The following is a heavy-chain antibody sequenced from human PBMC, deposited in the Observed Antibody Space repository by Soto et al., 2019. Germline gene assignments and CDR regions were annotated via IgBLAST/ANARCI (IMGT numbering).Heavy chain of an antibody. CDR1: GGSISSGTSY. D-gene: IGHD5-12*01. J-gene: IGHJ4*02. CDR2: IYYSGST. CDR3: ARGVEMATIGPFIDY. V-gene: IGHV4-31*03. Sequence: KASETLSLTCSVSGGSISSGTSYWSWIRQRPGEGLEWIGYIYYSGSTYYNPSLKSRVTISVDTSKNQFSLKLSSLTAADTAVYYCARGVEMATIGPFIDYWGQGTLVTVSS.